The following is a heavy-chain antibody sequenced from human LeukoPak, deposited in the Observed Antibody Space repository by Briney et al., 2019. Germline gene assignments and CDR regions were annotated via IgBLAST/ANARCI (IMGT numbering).Heavy chain of an antibody. CDR1: GGTFSSYA. CDR2: IIPIFGTA. D-gene: IGHD2-2*01. V-gene: IGHV1-69*13. CDR3: ARDRPGIVVVPAAIGWFDP. Sequence: SVKVSCKASGGTFSSYAISWVRQAPGQGLEWMGGIIPIFGTANYAQKFQGRVTITADESTSTAYMELSSLRSEDTAVYYCARDRPGIVVVPAAIGWFDPCGQGTLVTVSS. J-gene: IGHJ5*02.